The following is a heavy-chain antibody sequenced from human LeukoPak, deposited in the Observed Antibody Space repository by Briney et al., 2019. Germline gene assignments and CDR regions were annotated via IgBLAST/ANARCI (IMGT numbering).Heavy chain of an antibody. D-gene: IGHD4-23*01. CDR2: ISYDGSYK. J-gene: IGHJ4*02. Sequence: GGSLRLSCAASGVSFSRYAMHWVRQAPGKGLEWLAVISYDGSYKDYADSVKGRFTISRDNSKNTLFLQMNSLRAEDTAVYYCARGARKGDDYGGFFDYWGQGTLVTVSS. CDR1: GVSFSRYA. V-gene: IGHV3-30*04. CDR3: ARGARKGDDYGGFFDY.